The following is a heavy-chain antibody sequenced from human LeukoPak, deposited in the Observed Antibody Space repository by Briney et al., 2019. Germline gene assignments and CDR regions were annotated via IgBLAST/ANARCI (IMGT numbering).Heavy chain of an antibody. CDR3: ARATWDPNYYYYMDV. CDR2: ISGSGGST. Sequence: GGSLRLSCAASGFTFSSYAMSWVRQAPGKGLEWVSAISGSGGSTYYADSVKGRFTISRDNAKNSLYLQMNSLRAEDTAVYYCARATWDPNYYYYMDVWGKGTTVTISS. J-gene: IGHJ6*03. D-gene: IGHD1-26*01. CDR1: GFTFSSYA. V-gene: IGHV3-23*01.